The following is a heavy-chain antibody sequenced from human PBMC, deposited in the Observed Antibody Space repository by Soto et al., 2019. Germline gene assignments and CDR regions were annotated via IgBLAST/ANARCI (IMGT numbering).Heavy chain of an antibody. CDR2: ISFDGRDI. Sequence: QVQLIQSGGGVVQPGRSLRLSCEGSGFTFNRHGMHWVRQAPGKGLEWLAVISFDGRDIYYAESVKGRFTISRDNSEKTVYLHMSSLSPEDTAIYFCAKMTRGYTYGLDYWGQGTLVTVSS. CDR1: GFTFNRHG. J-gene: IGHJ4*02. D-gene: IGHD5-18*01. V-gene: IGHV3-30*18. CDR3: AKMTRGYTYGLDY.